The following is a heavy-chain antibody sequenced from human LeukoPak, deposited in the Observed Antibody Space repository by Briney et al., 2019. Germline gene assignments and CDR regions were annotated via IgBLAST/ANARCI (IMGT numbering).Heavy chain of an antibody. CDR3: ARGFGSGYYGVFDY. D-gene: IGHD3-22*01. CDR1: GGSFSGYY. CDR2: IYYSGST. Sequence: SETLSLTCAVYGGSFSGYYWSWIRQPPGKGLEWIGYIYYSGSTNYNPSLKSRVTISVDTSKNQFSLKLSSVTAADTAVYYCARGFGSGYYGVFDYWGQGTLVTVSS. J-gene: IGHJ4*02. V-gene: IGHV4-59*01.